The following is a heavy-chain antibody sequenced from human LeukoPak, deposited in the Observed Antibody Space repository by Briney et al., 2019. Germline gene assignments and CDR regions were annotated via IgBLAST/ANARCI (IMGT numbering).Heavy chain of an antibody. V-gene: IGHV3-23*01. CDR3: AKEKAAAGATFDY. J-gene: IGHJ4*02. Sequence: GGSLRLSCAASGFTFSTYSMNWVRQAPGKGLEWVSAISGSGGSTYYADSVKGRFTISRDNSKNTLYLQMNGLRAEDTAVYYCAKEKAAAGATFDYWGQGTLVTVSS. CDR2: ISGSGGST. CDR1: GFTFSTYS. D-gene: IGHD6-13*01.